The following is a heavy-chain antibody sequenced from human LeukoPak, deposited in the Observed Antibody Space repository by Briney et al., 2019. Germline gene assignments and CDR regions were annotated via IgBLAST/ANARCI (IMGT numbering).Heavy chain of an antibody. Sequence: SETLSLTCTVSGGSISSYYWSWIRQPAGKGLEWIGRIYTSGSTSYNPSLKSRVTISVDASKNQFSLKLSSVTAADTAVYYCARWNSSGVYYYMDVWGKGTTVTISS. CDR3: ARWNSSGVYYYMDV. CDR1: GGSISSYY. J-gene: IGHJ6*03. CDR2: IYTSGST. D-gene: IGHD6-25*01. V-gene: IGHV4-4*07.